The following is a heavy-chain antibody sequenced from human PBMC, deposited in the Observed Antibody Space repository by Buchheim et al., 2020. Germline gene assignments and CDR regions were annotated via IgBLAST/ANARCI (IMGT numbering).Heavy chain of an antibody. CDR3: AASSFLDTAMVFDY. Sequence: QVQLQESGPGLVKPSQTLSLTCTVSGSSISSGSYYWTWIRQPAGKGLEWIGRIYATGSTHYHSSLKSRVSISLDTFTNQFSLTLSSVTAAYTAVYYCAASSFLDTAMVFDYWGRGAL. J-gene: IGHJ4*02. D-gene: IGHD5-18*01. CDR1: GSSISSGSYY. CDR2: IYATGST. V-gene: IGHV4-61*02.